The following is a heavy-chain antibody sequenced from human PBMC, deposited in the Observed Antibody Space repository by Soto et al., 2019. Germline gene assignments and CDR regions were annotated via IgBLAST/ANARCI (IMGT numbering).Heavy chain of an antibody. Sequence: ASVKVSCKASGYTFTSYAMHWVRQAPGQRLEWMGWINAGNGNTKYSQKFQGRVTITRDTSASTAYMELSSLRSKDTAVYYCARDHGTYGDYEDYYFDYWGQGTLVTVPQ. CDR3: ARDHGTYGDYEDYYFDY. J-gene: IGHJ4*02. D-gene: IGHD4-17*01. CDR1: GYTFTSYA. V-gene: IGHV1-3*01. CDR2: INAGNGNT.